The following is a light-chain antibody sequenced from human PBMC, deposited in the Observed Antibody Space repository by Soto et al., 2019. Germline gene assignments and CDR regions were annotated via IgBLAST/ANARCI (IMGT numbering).Light chain of an antibody. J-gene: IGLJ2*01. V-gene: IGLV1-47*01. Sequence: QALVTQPPSASGTPGQRVTISCSGSSSNIGRNYVSWYQQLPGTAPKLLIYRNNQRPSGVPDRFSGSRSGTSASLAISGLRSEDEADYYCAAWDDSLSDVIFGGGTKLTVL. CDR1: SSNIGRNY. CDR3: AAWDDSLSDVI. CDR2: RNN.